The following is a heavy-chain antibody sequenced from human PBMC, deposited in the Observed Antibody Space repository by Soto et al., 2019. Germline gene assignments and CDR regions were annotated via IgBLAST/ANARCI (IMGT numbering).Heavy chain of an antibody. J-gene: IGHJ4*02. V-gene: IGHV3-48*02. CDR1: GFTFSSYS. D-gene: IGHD2-8*01. CDR3: VMGYYFDY. Sequence: EVQLVESGGGLVQPGGSLRLSCAASGFTFSSYSMNWVRQAPGKGLEWVSYISSSSSTIYYIDSVKGRFTISRDNAKNSLYLHTNSLRDEDTAVYYCVMGYYFDYWGQGTLVTVSS. CDR2: ISSSSSTI.